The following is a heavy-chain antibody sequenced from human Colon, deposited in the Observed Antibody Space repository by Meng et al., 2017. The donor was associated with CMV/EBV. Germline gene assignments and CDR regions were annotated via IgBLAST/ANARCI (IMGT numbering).Heavy chain of an antibody. CDR1: GGTFSSYA. J-gene: IGHJ4*02. CDR3: ARDIDSAEGY. V-gene: IGHV1-69*01. CDR2: IIPIFGTA. Sequence: QGQSVESGEEVKKPGSSVKVSCKASGGTFSSYAISWVRQAPGQELEWMGGIIPIFGTANYAQKFQGRVTITADESTSTAYMELSSLRSEDTAVYYCARDIDSAEGYWGQGTLVTVSS. D-gene: IGHD1-26*01.